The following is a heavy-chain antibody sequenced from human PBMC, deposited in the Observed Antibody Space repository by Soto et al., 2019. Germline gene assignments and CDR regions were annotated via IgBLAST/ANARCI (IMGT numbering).Heavy chain of an antibody. Sequence: SETLSLTCTVSGGSISSYYWSWIRQPPGKGLEWIGYIYYSGSTNYNPSLKSRVTISVDTSKNQFSLKLSSVTAADTAVYYCARVIFGRGNWFDPWGQGTLLTVSS. CDR1: GGSISSYY. CDR2: IYYSGST. J-gene: IGHJ5*02. D-gene: IGHD3-3*01. CDR3: ARVIFGRGNWFDP. V-gene: IGHV4-59*01.